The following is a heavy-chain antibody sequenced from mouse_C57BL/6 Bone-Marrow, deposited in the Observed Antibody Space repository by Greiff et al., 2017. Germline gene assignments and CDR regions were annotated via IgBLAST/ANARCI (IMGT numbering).Heavy chain of an antibody. Sequence: VKLMESGPGLVAPSQSLSITCTVSGFSLTSYGVHWVRQPPGKGLEWLVVIWSDGSTTYNSALKSSLSISKDNSKSQVFLKMNSLQTDDTAMYYCARHGGIYYDYYYAMDYWGQGTSVTVSS. J-gene: IGHJ4*01. CDR1: GFSLTSYG. D-gene: IGHD2-4*01. V-gene: IGHV2-6-1*01. CDR3: ARHGGIYYDYYYAMDY. CDR2: IWSDGST.